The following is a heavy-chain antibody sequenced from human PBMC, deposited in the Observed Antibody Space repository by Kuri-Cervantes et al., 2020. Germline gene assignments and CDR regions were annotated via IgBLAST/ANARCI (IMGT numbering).Heavy chain of an antibody. CDR1: GFTFSSYG. CDR2: IWYDGSNK. J-gene: IGHJ6*03. V-gene: IGHV3-33*01. CDR3: ARVEVTTNYYYYMDV. Sequence: GESLKISCAASGFTFSSYGIHWVRQAPGKGLEWVAVIWYDGSNKYYADSVKGRFTISRDNSKNTLYLQMNSLRAEDTAVYYCARVEVTTNYYYYMDVWGKGTTVTVSS. D-gene: IGHD4-17*01.